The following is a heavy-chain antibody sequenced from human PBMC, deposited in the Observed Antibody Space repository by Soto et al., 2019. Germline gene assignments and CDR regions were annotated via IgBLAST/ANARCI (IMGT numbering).Heavy chain of an antibody. CDR2: ILYDGSNK. Sequence: GGSRRLSCAAYGFTFSNYGMHWARQAPGKGLEWVAAILYDGSNKYYADSVKGRFTISRDNSKNTLYLQMNSLRAEDTAVYYCAGGTYYFYYCRQETLVT. CDR1: GFTFSNYG. V-gene: IGHV3-33*01. D-gene: IGHD1-26*01. J-gene: IGHJ4*02. CDR3: AGGTYYFYY.